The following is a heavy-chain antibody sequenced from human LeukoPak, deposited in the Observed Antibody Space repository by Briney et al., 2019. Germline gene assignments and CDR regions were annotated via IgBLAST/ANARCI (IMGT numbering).Heavy chain of an antibody. Sequence: PGGSLRLSCAASGFTFSNYAMSWVRQAPGEGLEWVSAILGSGGSTYYADSVKGRFTVSRDNSKSTLYLQMNSLRAEDTALYYCAKWGDYDVLTGYYVPDYWGQGTLVTVSS. J-gene: IGHJ4*02. CDR1: GFTFSNYA. CDR2: ILGSGGST. D-gene: IGHD3-9*01. CDR3: AKWGDYDVLTGYYVPDY. V-gene: IGHV3-23*01.